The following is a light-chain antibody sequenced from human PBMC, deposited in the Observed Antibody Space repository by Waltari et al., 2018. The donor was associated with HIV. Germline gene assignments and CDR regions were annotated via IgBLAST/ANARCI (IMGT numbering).Light chain of an antibody. J-gene: IGLJ2*01. V-gene: IGLV2-14*01. Sequence: QSALTQPASVSGSPGQSVTISCTGISRELGGYYYVPWYQQYPDKAPKLIIYEVTNRPSGVSNRFSGSKSGNTASLTISGLQTEDEADYYCSSYTSGTTLLFGGGTKVTVL. CDR3: SSYTSGTTLL. CDR2: EVT. CDR1: SRELGGYYY.